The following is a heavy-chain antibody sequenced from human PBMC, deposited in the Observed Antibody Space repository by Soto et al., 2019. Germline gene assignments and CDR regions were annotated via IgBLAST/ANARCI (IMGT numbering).Heavy chain of an antibody. CDR2: INHSGST. J-gene: IGHJ4*02. Sequence: SETLSLTCAVYGGSFSGYYWSWIRHPPGKGLEWIGEINHSGSTNYNPSLKSRVTISVDTSKNQFSLKLSSVSAEDTAVYYCARESEDLTSNFDYWGQGTLVTVSS. CDR3: ARESEDLTSNFDY. V-gene: IGHV4-34*01. CDR1: GGSFSGYY.